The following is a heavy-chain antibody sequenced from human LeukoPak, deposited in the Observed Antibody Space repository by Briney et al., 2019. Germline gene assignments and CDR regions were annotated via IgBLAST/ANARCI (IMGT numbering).Heavy chain of an antibody. Sequence: GGSLRLSCAASGFTFTDYGMNWVRQAPGKGLEWVSCISSGSSYMYYADSVKGRFTIARDNAKNLVYLQMKSLSAEDTGVYYCARDRGTSEGRTLDYWGQGALVTVSS. CDR3: ARDRGTSEGRTLDY. CDR1: GFTFTDYG. V-gene: IGHV3-21*01. D-gene: IGHD1-26*01. CDR2: ISSGSSYM. J-gene: IGHJ4*02.